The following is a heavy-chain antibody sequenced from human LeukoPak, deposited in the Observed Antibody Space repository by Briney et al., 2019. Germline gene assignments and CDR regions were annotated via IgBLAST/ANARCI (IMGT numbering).Heavy chain of an antibody. Sequence: GGSLRLSCAVSGFTFSSYAMHWVRQAPGEGLGWVAVISYDGSNKKYGDSVKGRFTISRDNSKNTLDLQMNSLRAEDTAAYYCAKDGYQLLWGYYYYYMDVWGEGTTVTISS. V-gene: IGHV3-30*04. D-gene: IGHD2-2*01. CDR3: AKDGYQLLWGYYYYYMDV. CDR1: GFTFSSYA. J-gene: IGHJ6*03. CDR2: ISYDGSNK.